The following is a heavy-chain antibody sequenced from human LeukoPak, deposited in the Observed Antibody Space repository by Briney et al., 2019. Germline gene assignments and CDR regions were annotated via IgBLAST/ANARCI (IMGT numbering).Heavy chain of an antibody. CDR1: GYSITSGYY. CDR2: IYYSGST. Sequence: PSETLSLTCSVSGYSITSGYYWGWIRQPPGKGLEWIGYIYYSGSTNYNPSLKSRVTISVDTSKNQFSLKLSSVTAADTAVYYCAREEDGVWGQGTLVTVSS. V-gene: IGHV4-61*01. D-gene: IGHD4-17*01. CDR3: AREEDGV. J-gene: IGHJ4*02.